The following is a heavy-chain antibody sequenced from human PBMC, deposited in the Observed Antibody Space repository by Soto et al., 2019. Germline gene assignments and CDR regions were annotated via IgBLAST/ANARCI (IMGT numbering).Heavy chain of an antibody. CDR3: ARFTIRGYSGYETYYYYGMDV. J-gene: IGHJ6*02. D-gene: IGHD5-12*01. CDR2: IIPTFGTA. Sequence: SVKVSCKASGGTFSSYAISWVRQAPGQGLEWMGGIIPTFGTANYAQKFQGRVTITADESTSTAYMELSSLRSEDTAVYYCARFTIRGYSGYETYYYYGMDVWGQGTTVTVSS. CDR1: GGTFSSYA. V-gene: IGHV1-69*13.